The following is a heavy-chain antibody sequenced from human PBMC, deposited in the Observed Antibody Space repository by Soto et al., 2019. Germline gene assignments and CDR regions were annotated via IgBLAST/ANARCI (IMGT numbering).Heavy chain of an antibody. D-gene: IGHD6-13*01. CDR1: GFTFDDYA. CDR2: ISWNSGSI. J-gene: IGHJ5*02. V-gene: IGHV3-9*01. Sequence: GGSLRLSCAASGFTFDDYAMHWVRQAPGKGLEWVSGISWNSGSIGYADSVKGRFTISRDNAKNSLYLQMNSLRAEDTALYYCAKGYSSSWSSNKWFDPWGQGTLVTVSS. CDR3: AKGYSSSWSSNKWFDP.